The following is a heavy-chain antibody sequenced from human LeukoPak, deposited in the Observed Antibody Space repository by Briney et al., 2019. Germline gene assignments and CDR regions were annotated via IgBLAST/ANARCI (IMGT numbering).Heavy chain of an antibody. Sequence: PGESLKISCKGSGYSFTSYWISWVRQTPGKGLEWMGRIDPSDSYTKYSPSLQGHVTISADKSISTAYLQWSSLKASDTAMYYCARYGYGNIDYWGQGALVTVSS. J-gene: IGHJ4*02. CDR1: GYSFTSYW. CDR3: ARYGYGNIDY. CDR2: IDPSDSYT. V-gene: IGHV5-10-1*01. D-gene: IGHD2-15*01.